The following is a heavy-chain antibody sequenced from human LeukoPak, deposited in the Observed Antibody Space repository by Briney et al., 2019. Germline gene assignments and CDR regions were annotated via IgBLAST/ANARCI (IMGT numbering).Heavy chain of an antibody. CDR3: ARGVGITIFGVVSSGPGWFDP. Sequence: PSETLSLTCTVSGGSISSSSYYWGWIRQPAGKGLEWIGRIYTSGSTNYNPSLKSRVTISVDTSKNQFSLKLSSVTAADTAVYYCARGVGITIFGVVSSGPGWFDPWGQGTLVTVSS. D-gene: IGHD3-3*01. CDR2: IYTSGST. J-gene: IGHJ5*02. CDR1: GGSISSSSYY. V-gene: IGHV4-61*02.